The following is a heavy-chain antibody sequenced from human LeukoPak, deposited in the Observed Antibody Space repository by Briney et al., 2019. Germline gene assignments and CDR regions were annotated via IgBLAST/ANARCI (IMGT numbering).Heavy chain of an antibody. CDR2: ISSSGSTI. Sequence: GGSLRLSCAASGFTFSDYYMSWIRQAPGKGLEWVSYISSSGSTIYYADSVKGRFTISRDNAKNSLYLQMNSLRAEDTAEYYCAKSLLTTASGTGRAFDIWGQGTMVTVSS. CDR1: GFTFSDYY. D-gene: IGHD1-26*01. J-gene: IGHJ3*02. V-gene: IGHV3-11*01. CDR3: AKSLLTTASGTGRAFDI.